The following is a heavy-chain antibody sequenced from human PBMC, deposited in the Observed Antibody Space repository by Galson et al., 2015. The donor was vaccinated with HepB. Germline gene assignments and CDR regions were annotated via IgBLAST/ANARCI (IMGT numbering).Heavy chain of an antibody. D-gene: IGHD3-3*01. CDR2: INSDGSST. V-gene: IGHV3-74*01. J-gene: IGHJ4*02. CDR3: ARAHYDFWSGYYFDY. Sequence: SLRLSCAASGFTFSSYWMHWVRQAPGKGLVWVSRINSDGSSTSYADSVKGRFTISRDNAKNTLYLQMNSLRAEDTAVYYCARAHYDFWSGYYFDYWGQGTLVTVSS. CDR1: GFTFSSYW.